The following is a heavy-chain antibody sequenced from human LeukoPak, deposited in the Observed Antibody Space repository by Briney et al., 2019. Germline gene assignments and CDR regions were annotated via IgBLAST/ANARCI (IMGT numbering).Heavy chain of an antibody. CDR1: EFTFNRYC. Sequence: PGGSLRLSCAASEFTFNRYCMSWVRQAPGKGLQWVANINHDGSEAHYVDSVKGRFTISRDNPKSELSLQMTSLNVDDKGVYFCPRDALFGSGRTHLDFWSQGTLVSVSS. CDR2: INHDGSEA. J-gene: IGHJ4*02. D-gene: IGHD3-10*01. V-gene: IGHV3-7*04. CDR3: PRDALFGSGRTHLDF.